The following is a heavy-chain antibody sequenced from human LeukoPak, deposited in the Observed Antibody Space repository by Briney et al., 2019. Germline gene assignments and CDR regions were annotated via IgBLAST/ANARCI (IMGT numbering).Heavy chain of an antibody. CDR3: ARDLNWGNDAFDI. Sequence: SVKVSCKASGGTFSSYAISWVRQAPGQGLEWMGGIIPIFGTAIYAQKFQGRVTITADESTSTAYMELSSLRSEDTAVYYCARDLNWGNDAFDIWGQGTMVTVSS. CDR2: IIPIFGTA. V-gene: IGHV1-69*13. D-gene: IGHD7-27*01. J-gene: IGHJ3*02. CDR1: GGTFSSYA.